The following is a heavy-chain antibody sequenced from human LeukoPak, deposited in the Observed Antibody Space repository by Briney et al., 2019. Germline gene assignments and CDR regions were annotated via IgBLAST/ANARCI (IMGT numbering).Heavy chain of an antibody. J-gene: IGHJ4*02. V-gene: IGHV3-9*01. Sequence: SLRLSCAASGFTFDDYAMHWVRQAPGKGLEWVSGISWNSGSIGYADSVKGRFTISRDNAKNSLYLQMNSLRADDTAVYYCAREILRDGSYLIEDWGQGILVTVSS. CDR3: AREILRDGSYLIED. D-gene: IGHD1-26*01. CDR2: ISWNSGSI. CDR1: GFTFDDYA.